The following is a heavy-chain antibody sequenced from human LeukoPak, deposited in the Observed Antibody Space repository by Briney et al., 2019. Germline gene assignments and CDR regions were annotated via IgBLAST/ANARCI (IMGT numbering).Heavy chain of an antibody. CDR2: ISWNSGSI. CDR1: GFTFDDYA. Sequence: GGSLRLSCAASGFTFDDYAMHWVRQAPGKGLEWVSGISWNSGSIGYADSVKGRFTISRGNAKNSLYLQMNSLRAEDTALYYCAKSFAWELLYYFDYWGQGTLVTVSS. V-gene: IGHV3-9*01. D-gene: IGHD1-26*01. CDR3: AKSFAWELLYYFDY. J-gene: IGHJ4*02.